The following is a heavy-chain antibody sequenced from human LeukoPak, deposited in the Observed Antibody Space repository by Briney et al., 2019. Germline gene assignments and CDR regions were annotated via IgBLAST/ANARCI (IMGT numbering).Heavy chain of an antibody. V-gene: IGHV3-20*04. CDR1: GFTFDDYC. CDR2: INWNGGST. CDR3: ARLGVGATRDAFDI. Sequence: PGGSLRLSCAASGFTFDDYCMSWVRQAPGKGLEWVSGINWNGGSTGYADSVKGRFTISRDNAKNSLYLQMNSLRAEDTALYYCARLGVGATRDAFDIWGQGTMVTVSS. J-gene: IGHJ3*02. D-gene: IGHD1-26*01.